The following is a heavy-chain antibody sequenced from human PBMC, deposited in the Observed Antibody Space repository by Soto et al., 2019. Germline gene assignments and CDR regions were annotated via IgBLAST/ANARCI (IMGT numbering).Heavy chain of an antibody. D-gene: IGHD3-9*01. V-gene: IGHV4-59*08. J-gene: IGHJ4*02. CDR1: GASISGYH. CDR3: ARAFAIDWYTYCFDY. Sequence: SETLSLTCTFSGASISGYHWSLIRQFPGKGLECLGYISYSGATNYNPSLKSRVTMSIDTSKNRFSLQLNSVTAADTAVYYCARAFAIDWYTYCFDYWGQGPLVTVSS. CDR2: ISYSGAT.